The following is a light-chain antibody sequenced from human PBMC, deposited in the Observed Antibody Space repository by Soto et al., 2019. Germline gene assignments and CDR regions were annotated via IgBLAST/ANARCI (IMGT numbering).Light chain of an antibody. Sequence: QSVLTQSPSASGSPGQSVTISCTGTSSDIGGYDSVSWYQQHPGKAPKVMIYDVGKRPSGVPDRFSGSKSGNTASLTVSALQAEDEADYYCSSYTDRNNLVFGTGTKLTVL. J-gene: IGLJ1*01. CDR2: DVG. CDR1: SSDIGGYDS. CDR3: SSYTDRNNLV. V-gene: IGLV2-8*01.